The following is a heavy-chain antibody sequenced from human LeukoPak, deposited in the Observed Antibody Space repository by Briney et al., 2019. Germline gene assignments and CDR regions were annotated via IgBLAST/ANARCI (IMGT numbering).Heavy chain of an antibody. CDR3: ARQGHSSGSSAFDI. Sequence: GESLNISCKGSESSFTNYWIGWVRQLPGKGLEWMGIIYPGDFETRYRPSFQGQVTISADRSISTAYLQWSSLKASVTAMYYCARQGHSSGSSAFDIWGQGTMVTVSS. D-gene: IGHD6-19*01. J-gene: IGHJ3*02. CDR1: ESSFTNYW. V-gene: IGHV5-51*01. CDR2: IYPGDFET.